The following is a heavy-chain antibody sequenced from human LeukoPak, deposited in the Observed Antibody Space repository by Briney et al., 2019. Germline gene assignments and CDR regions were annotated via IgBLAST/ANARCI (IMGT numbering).Heavy chain of an antibody. V-gene: IGHV4-39*07. J-gene: IGHJ5*02. D-gene: IGHD5-12*01. CDR1: GGSISSSTYY. Sequence: PSETLSLTCTVSGGSISSSTYYWGWIRQPPGKGLGWIGNIYYSGSAYYNPSLKSRVTISIDTSKNQFSLNINSVTAADTAVYYCARDQGGYGHGWFDPWGQGTLVTVSS. CDR3: ARDQGGYGHGWFDP. CDR2: IYYSGSA.